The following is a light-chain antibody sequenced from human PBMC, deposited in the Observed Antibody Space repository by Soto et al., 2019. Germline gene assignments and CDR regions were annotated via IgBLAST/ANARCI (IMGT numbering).Light chain of an antibody. CDR1: PSDIGAYNY. V-gene: IGLV2-14*03. CDR3: GAYTISSTRMM. CDR2: DVT. J-gene: IGLJ3*02. Sequence: QSALTQPASVSGSPGQSITISCSGTPSDIGAYNYVSWYQHLPGKAPKVIIYDVTNRPSGVSSRFSGSKSGTTAALTISGLQAEDEAKYYCGAYTISSTRMMFGGGTKGTVI.